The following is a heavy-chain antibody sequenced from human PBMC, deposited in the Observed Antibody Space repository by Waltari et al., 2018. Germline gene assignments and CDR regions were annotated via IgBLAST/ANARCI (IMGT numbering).Heavy chain of an antibody. J-gene: IGHJ4*02. CDR2: IYTSGST. CDR3: ARDKSGYSSGFYYFDY. V-gene: IGHV4-61*02. CDR1: GGSISIGSYS. Sequence: QVQLQESGPGLVKPSQPLSLPCTVSGGSISIGSYSWSCIRQPAGKGLAWIGRIYTSGSTNYNPSLKSRVTISVDTSKNQFSLKLSSVTAADTAVYYCARDKSGYSSGFYYFDYWGQGTLVTVSS. D-gene: IGHD6-19*01.